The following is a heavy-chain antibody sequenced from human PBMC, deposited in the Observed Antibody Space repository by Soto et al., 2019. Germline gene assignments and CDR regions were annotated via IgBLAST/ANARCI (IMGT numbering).Heavy chain of an antibody. CDR1: GFTFSSYA. D-gene: IGHD3-22*01. Sequence: QVQLVESGGGVVQPGRSLRLSCAASGFTFSSYAMHWVRQAPGKGLEWVAVISYDGSNKYYADSVKGRFTISRDNSKNTLYLQMNSLRAEDTAVYYCARDRDYYDSSGYYDWYFDLWGRGTLGTGSS. CDR3: ARDRDYYDSSGYYDWYFDL. V-gene: IGHV3-30-3*01. CDR2: ISYDGSNK. J-gene: IGHJ2*01.